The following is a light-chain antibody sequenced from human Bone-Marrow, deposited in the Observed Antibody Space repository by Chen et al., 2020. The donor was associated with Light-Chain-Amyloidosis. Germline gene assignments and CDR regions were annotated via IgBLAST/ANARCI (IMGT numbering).Light chain of an antibody. V-gene: IGKV3-11*01. CDR3: KQSTKWPLT. CDR2: DAS. CDR1: QSVKTD. Sequence: DIVMTQSPATLSLSPGERATLSCRASQSVKTDLAWYQQKPGQAPRLLIYDASNRATGIPARFSGSGSGTDIILTISSLEPGDFAVYYCKQSTKWPLTFGGGTKVEIK. J-gene: IGKJ4*01.